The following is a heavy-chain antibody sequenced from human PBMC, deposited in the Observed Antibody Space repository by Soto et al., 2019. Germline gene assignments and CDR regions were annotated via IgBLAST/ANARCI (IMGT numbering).Heavy chain of an antibody. J-gene: IGHJ4*02. D-gene: IGHD6-13*01. CDR2: IVPIRRAA. CDR3: VRDSGAKLSSS. Sequence: QVQLVQSGAEGKKPGSSVRVSCKASGGTFSSYRLNWLRQAPGHGLEWVGGIVPIRRAAEYAQGFQGRVTITADETTRTSYMELRSLKSQDTAVYYCVRDSGAKLSSSWGQGTLVTVSS. CDR1: GGTFSSYR. V-gene: IGHV1-69*01.